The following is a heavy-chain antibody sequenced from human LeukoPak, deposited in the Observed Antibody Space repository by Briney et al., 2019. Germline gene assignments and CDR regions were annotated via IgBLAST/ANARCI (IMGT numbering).Heavy chain of an antibody. J-gene: IGHJ4*02. CDR1: GFTVSGNY. CDR3: AKGGARLHSYYFDY. D-gene: IGHD1-26*01. V-gene: IGHV3-53*05. CDR2: IYSGGTT. Sequence: QPGGSLRLSCAVSGFTVSGNYMSWVRQAPGKGLEWVSLIYSGGTTYYADSVKGRFTISRDNSKNTLYLQMNSLRAEDTAVFYCAKGGARLHSYYFDYWGQGTLVTVSS.